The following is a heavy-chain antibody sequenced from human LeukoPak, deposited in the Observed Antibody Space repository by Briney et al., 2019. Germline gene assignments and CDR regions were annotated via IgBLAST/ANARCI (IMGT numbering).Heavy chain of an antibody. Sequence: SVKVSCKAFGGTFSRYAFSWVRQAPGQGLEWMGRIIPIFGTANYAQKFQGRVTITTDESTSTAYMELSSLRSEDTAVYYCARGDGYGYNWFDSWGQGTLVTVSS. J-gene: IGHJ5*01. CDR1: GGTFSRYA. D-gene: IGHD5-24*01. CDR2: IIPIFGTA. V-gene: IGHV1-69*05. CDR3: ARGDGYGYNWFDS.